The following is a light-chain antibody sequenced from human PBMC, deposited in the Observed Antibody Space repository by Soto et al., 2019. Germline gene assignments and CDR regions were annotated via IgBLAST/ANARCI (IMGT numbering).Light chain of an antibody. V-gene: IGLV2-14*01. J-gene: IGLJ1*01. CDR3: SSYTSSSTLYV. CDR1: SSDVGGYNY. CDR2: DVS. Sequence: QSVLTRPASVSGSAGQSITISCNGTSSDVGGYNYVSWYQQHPGKAPKLMIYDVSNRPSGVSNRFSGSKSGNTASLTISGLQAEDEADYYCSSYTSSSTLYVFGTGTKVTVL.